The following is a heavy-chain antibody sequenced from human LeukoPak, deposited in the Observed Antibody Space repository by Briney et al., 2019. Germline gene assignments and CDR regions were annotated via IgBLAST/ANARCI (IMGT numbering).Heavy chain of an antibody. V-gene: IGHV3-23*01. D-gene: IGHD3-10*01. J-gene: IGHJ4*02. CDR2: ISGSGGST. CDR3: AKARPMVRGVITPYYFDY. CDR1: GFTFSSYA. Sequence: GGSLRLSCAASGFTFSSYAMSWVRQAPGKGLEWVSAISGSGGSTYYADSVKGRLTISRDNSKNTLYLQMNSLRAEDTAVYYCAKARPMVRGVITPYYFDYWGQGTLVTVSS.